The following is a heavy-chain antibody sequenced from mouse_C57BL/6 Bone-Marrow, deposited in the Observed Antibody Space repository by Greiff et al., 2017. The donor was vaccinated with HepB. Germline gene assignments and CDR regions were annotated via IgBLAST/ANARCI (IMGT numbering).Heavy chain of an antibody. CDR3: TRAPIYYGSSFDY. CDR1: GFTFSSYA. CDR2: ISSGGDYI. J-gene: IGHJ2*01. V-gene: IGHV5-9-1*02. Sequence: EVKLVESGEGLVKPGGSLKLSCAASGFTFSSYAMSWVRQTPEKRLEWVAYISSGGDYIYYADTVKGRFTISRDNARNTLYLQMSSLKSEYTAMYYCTRAPIYYGSSFDYWGQGTTLTVSS. D-gene: IGHD1-1*01.